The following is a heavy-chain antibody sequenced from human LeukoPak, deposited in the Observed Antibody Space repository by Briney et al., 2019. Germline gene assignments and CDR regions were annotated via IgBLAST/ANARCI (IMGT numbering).Heavy chain of an antibody. J-gene: IGHJ4*02. CDR1: GFTFSDYY. V-gene: IGHV3-11*01. CDR2: ISSSGSTI. CDR3: AKVGGAMVYYFDY. D-gene: IGHD5-18*01. Sequence: GGSLRLSCAASGFTFSDYYMSWIRQAPGKGLEWVSYISSSGSTIYYADSVKGRFTISRDNAKNTLYLQMNSLRAEDTAVYYCAKVGGAMVYYFDYWGQGTLVTVSS.